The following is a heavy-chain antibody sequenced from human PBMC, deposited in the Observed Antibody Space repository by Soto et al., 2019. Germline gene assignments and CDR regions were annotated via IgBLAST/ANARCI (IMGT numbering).Heavy chain of an antibody. CDR1: GFTFSSYA. Sequence: PGGSLRLSCAASGFTFSSYAMHWVRQAPGKGLEWVAVISYDGSNKYYADSVKGRFTISRDNSKNTLYLQMNSLRAEDTAVYYCAGLEVWSGYSNPLDYWGQGTLVTVSS. CDR3: AGLEVWSGYSNPLDY. D-gene: IGHD3-3*01. J-gene: IGHJ4*02. CDR2: ISYDGSNK. V-gene: IGHV3-30-3*01.